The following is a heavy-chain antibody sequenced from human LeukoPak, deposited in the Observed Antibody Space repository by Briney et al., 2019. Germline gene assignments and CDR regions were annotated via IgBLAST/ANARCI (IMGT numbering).Heavy chain of an antibody. Sequence: GSLRLSCAASGFTFSSCAMSWVRQAPGKGLEWVSVISGSGHTTYYADSVKGRLTISRDNSKNTLYLQMNSLRADDTALYYCAKDGGGTYLTTFDNWGQGTLVTVSS. CDR1: GFTFSSCA. CDR2: ISGSGHTT. CDR3: AKDGGGTYLTTFDN. D-gene: IGHD2-15*01. J-gene: IGHJ4*02. V-gene: IGHV3-23*01.